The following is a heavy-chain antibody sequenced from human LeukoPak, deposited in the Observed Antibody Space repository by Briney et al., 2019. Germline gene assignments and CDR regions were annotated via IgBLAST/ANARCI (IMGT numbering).Heavy chain of an antibody. Sequence: SYXXSSGTTIYYADSVKGRFTISRDNDRKSVYLQMNSLRAEDTAIYYCARAGEYCSSTSCYVAHYWGRGTLVTVSS. CDR2: XXSSGTTI. D-gene: IGHD2-2*01. CDR3: ARAGEYCSSTSCYVAHY. J-gene: IGHJ4*02. V-gene: IGHV3-48*03.